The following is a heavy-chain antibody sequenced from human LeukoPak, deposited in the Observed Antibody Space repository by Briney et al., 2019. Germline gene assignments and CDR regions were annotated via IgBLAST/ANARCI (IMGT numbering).Heavy chain of an antibody. J-gene: IGHJ4*02. Sequence: GASVKVSCKASGYTFTSYYMHWVRQAPGQGLEWMGIINPSGGSTGYAQKFQGRVTMTRDTSTNTVYMELSSLSSEDTAMYYCARNYYDSFYWGQGTLVTVSS. CDR1: GYTFTSYY. V-gene: IGHV1-46*01. CDR3: ARNYYDSFY. D-gene: IGHD3-3*01. CDR2: INPSGGST.